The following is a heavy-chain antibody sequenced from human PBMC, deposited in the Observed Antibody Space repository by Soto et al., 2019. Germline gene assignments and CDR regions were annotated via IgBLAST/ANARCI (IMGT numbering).Heavy chain of an antibody. J-gene: IGHJ6*03. D-gene: IGHD2-15*01. V-gene: IGHV5-51*01. CDR1: GYSFTSYW. CDR3: GKIGARYFIGGWCYPLKDG. Sequence: PGESLKISCKGSGYSFTSYWIGWVRQMPGKGLEWMGIIYPGDSDTRYSPSFQGQVTISADKSISTAYLQWSSLKASDTAMYYCGKIGARYFIGGWCYPLKDGWGKGTTVTVFS. CDR2: IYPGDSDT.